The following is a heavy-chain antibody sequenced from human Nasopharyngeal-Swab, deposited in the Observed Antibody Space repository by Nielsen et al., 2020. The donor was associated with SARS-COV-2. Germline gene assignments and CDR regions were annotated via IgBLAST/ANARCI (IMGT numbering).Heavy chain of an antibody. V-gene: IGHV1-24*01. Sequence: ASAKVSCNVSGYTLTELSMHWLRQAPGKGLEWMGGFDPEDGETIYAQKFQGRVTMTEDTSTDTAYMELSSLRSEDTAVYYCATLTYYYDSSGYSAAFDIWGQGTMVTVSS. J-gene: IGHJ3*02. CDR3: ATLTYYYDSSGYSAAFDI. CDR2: FDPEDGET. CDR1: GYTLTELS. D-gene: IGHD3-22*01.